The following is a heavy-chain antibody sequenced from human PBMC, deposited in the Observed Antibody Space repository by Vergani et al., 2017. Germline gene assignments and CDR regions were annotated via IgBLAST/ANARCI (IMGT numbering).Heavy chain of an antibody. D-gene: IGHD3-10*01. V-gene: IGHV3-23*01. J-gene: IGHJ6*02. CDR3: ARDGGQRGLLWFGELFYYYGMDV. CDR1: GFTFRMYA. Sequence: EVQLLESGGGLVQPGGSLRLSCAASGFTFRMYAMSWVRQAPGKGLEWVSGISGSGSSTYYADSVKGRFTISRDNAKNSLYLQMNSLRAEDTAVYYCARDGGQRGLLWFGELFYYYGMDVWGQGTTVTVSS. CDR2: ISGSGSST.